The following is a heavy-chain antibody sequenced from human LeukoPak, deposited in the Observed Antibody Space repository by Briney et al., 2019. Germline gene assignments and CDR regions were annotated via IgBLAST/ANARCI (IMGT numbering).Heavy chain of an antibody. CDR3: AAEVGYYDIEDY. V-gene: IGHV1-69*13. Sequence: VKVSCQASGGTFRSYAISWVGHAPVLGRVWVGGIIPIFGTANYAQKFQGRVTITADESTSTAYMELSSLRPEDTAVYYCAAEVGYYDIEDYWGQRTLVTVSS. CDR2: IIPIFGTA. CDR1: GGTFRSYA. J-gene: IGHJ4*02. D-gene: IGHD3-22*01.